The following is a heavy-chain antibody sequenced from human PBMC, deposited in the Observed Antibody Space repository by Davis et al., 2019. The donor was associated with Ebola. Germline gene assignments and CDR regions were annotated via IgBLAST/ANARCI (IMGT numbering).Heavy chain of an antibody. CDR1: GFTFSSYS. Sequence: GGSLRLSCAASGFTFSSYSMNWVRQAPGEGLEWVSSISSSSSYIYYADSVKGRFTISRDNAKNSLYLQMNSLRAEDTAVYYCASLYDFWSGRYDYWGQGTLVTVSS. CDR3: ASLYDFWSGRYDY. CDR2: ISSSSSYI. J-gene: IGHJ4*02. V-gene: IGHV3-21*01. D-gene: IGHD3-3*01.